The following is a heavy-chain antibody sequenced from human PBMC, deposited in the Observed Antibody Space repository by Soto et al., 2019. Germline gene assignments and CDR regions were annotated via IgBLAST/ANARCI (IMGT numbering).Heavy chain of an antibody. Sequence: QVQLVQSGAEVKKPGSSVTVSCKASGGTFSSYAISWVRQAPGQGLEWMGGIIPIFGTANYAQKFQGRITITADESTSTAYMELTSLRSEDTAVYYCARGGYRHYYYYYGMDVWGQGTTVTVSS. V-gene: IGHV1-69*01. CDR3: ARGGYRHYYYYYGMDV. D-gene: IGHD5-12*01. CDR1: GGTFSSYA. J-gene: IGHJ6*02. CDR2: IIPIFGTA.